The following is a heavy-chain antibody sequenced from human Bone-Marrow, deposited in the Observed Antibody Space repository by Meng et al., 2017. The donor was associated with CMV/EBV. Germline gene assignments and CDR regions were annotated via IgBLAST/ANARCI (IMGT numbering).Heavy chain of an antibody. CDR1: FRLSNLV. Sequence: FRLSNLVMHWVRQAPGRGLEWVAVISHDGKNNYYADSVKGRFTISRDNSKNTLYLQMNSLRPEDTAVYYCARAPYLEWEMDTTNPDYWGQGTLVTVSS. D-gene: IGHD5-24*01. J-gene: IGHJ4*02. CDR2: ISHDGKNN. V-gene: IGHV3-30*04. CDR3: ARAPYLEWEMDTTNPDY.